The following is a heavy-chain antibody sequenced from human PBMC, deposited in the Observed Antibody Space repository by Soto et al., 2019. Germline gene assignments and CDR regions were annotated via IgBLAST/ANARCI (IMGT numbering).Heavy chain of an antibody. CDR2: INHRGST. D-gene: IGHD1-26*01. CDR1: GGSFIDYY. J-gene: IGHJ5*02. CDR3: ARGRVGATNWNWFDP. V-gene: IGHV4-34*01. Sequence: XATLSLPCAVYGGSFIDYYWYWIRQPPGTGLEWIGEINHRGSTNYNPSLKSRVTISVDTSKNHFSLKLSSVTAADTAVYSCARGRVGATNWNWFDPWGEGTLATVSA.